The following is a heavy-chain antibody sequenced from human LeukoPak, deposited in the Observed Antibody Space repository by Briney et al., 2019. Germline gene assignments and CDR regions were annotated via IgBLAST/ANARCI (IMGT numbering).Heavy chain of an antibody. CDR1: GGSISSYY. D-gene: IGHD1-26*01. CDR2: IYYSGST. CDR3: AREATVVGATII. V-gene: IGHV4-59*12. Sequence: PSETLSLTCTVSGGSISSYYWSWIRQPPGKGLEWIGYIYYSGSTNYNPSLKSRVTISVDTSKNQFSLNLTSVTAADTAVYYCAREATVVGATIIWGQGTLVTVSS. J-gene: IGHJ4*02.